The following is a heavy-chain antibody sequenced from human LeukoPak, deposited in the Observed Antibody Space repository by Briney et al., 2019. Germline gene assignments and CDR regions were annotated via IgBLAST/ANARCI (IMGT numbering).Heavy chain of an antibody. Sequence: SETLSLTCTVSGGSISSGSYYWTWIRQSPGKGLEWIGYVYYSGRTNYNPSLMSRITISVDTSKNQFSLKLSSVTAADTAVYYCARENQIWDWFDPWGQGTLVTVSS. CDR2: VYYSGRT. CDR3: ARENQIWDWFDP. J-gene: IGHJ5*02. CDR1: GGSISSGSYY. V-gene: IGHV4-61*01. D-gene: IGHD3-16*01.